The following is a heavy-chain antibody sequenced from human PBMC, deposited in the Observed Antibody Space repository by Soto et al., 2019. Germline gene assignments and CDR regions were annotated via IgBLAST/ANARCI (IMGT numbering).Heavy chain of an antibody. CDR1: GFTFDDYA. Sequence: EVQLVESGGGLVQPGRSLRLSCAASGFTFDDYAMHWVRQAPGKGLEWVSGISWNSGSIGYADSVKGRFTISRDNAKNSLYLQMNSLRAEDTALYYCAKDSYGDYALVDYWGQGTLVTVSS. CDR3: AKDSYGDYALVDY. J-gene: IGHJ4*02. D-gene: IGHD4-17*01. V-gene: IGHV3-9*01. CDR2: ISWNSGSI.